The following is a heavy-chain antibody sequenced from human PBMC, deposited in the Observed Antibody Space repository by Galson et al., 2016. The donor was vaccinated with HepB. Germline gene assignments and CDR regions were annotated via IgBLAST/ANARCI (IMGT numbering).Heavy chain of an antibody. J-gene: IGHJ4*02. CDR3: ARDQWYFYDSSAQVGVDY. CDR1: GYTFTTFG. V-gene: IGHV1-18*01. Sequence: SVKVSCKASGYTFTTFGVSWVRQAPGQGLEWMGWVSGHNGNINYAQKFQGRVSMTTDTSTSTAYMELRSLRSDDTAVYYCARDQWYFYDSSAQVGVDYWGQGTLATVSS. D-gene: IGHD3-22*01. CDR2: VSGHNGNI.